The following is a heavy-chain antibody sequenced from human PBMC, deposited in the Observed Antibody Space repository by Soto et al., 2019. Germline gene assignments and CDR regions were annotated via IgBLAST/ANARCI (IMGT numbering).Heavy chain of an antibody. V-gene: IGHV4-34*01. J-gene: IGHJ4*02. CDR1: GGSFSCYY. CDR3: ARGPIADY. CDR2: INHSGST. Sequence: PSETLSLTCAVYGGSFSCYYWSWIRQPPGKGLEWIGEINHSGSTNYNPSLKSRVTISVDTSKNQFSLKLSSVTAADTAVYYCARGPIADYWGQGTLVTVSS. D-gene: IGHD6-13*01.